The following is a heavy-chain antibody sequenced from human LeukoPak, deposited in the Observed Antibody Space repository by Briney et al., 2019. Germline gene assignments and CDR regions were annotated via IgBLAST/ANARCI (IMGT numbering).Heavy chain of an antibody. CDR2: INPNSGGT. CDR1: GYTFTGYY. V-gene: IGHV1-2*02. Sequence: PAASVKVSCKASGYTFTGYYMHWVRQAPGQGLEWMGWINPNSGGTNYAQKFQGRVTMTRDTSISTAYMELSRLRSDDTAVYYCASLPGYQLPPLNAFDIWGQGTMVTVSS. D-gene: IGHD2-2*01. J-gene: IGHJ3*02. CDR3: ASLPGYQLPPLNAFDI.